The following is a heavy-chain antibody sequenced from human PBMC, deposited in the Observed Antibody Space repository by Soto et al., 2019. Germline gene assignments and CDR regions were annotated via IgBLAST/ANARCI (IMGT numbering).Heavy chain of an antibody. CDR2: IYYKSRWYN. J-gene: IGHJ6*02. V-gene: IGHV6-1*01. D-gene: IGHD5-12*01. CDR1: GDTVATNTAA. CDR3: ARDWGYDPDPTYYYGMGV. Sequence: QTLSLTCAFSGDTVATNTAAWNWIRQSPSRGLEWLGRIYYKSRWYNDYSESLKSRIAIIPDTSRNQFSLQLNSVIPEDTAVYYCARDWGYDPDPTYYYGMGVWGQGTKVTVSS.